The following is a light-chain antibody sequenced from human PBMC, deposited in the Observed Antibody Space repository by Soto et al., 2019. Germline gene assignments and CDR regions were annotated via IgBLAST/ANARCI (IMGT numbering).Light chain of an antibody. V-gene: IGKV1-17*01. CDR1: QGIRND. J-gene: IGKJ1*01. Sequence: DIQMTQSPSSLSASVGDRVTITCRASQGIRNDLGWYQEKPGKAPKRLIYAISTLQSGVPSRFGGSGSGTEFTLTISSLQPEDLATYYRLQYQNYPWTFGQGTKVEIK. CDR3: LQYQNYPWT. CDR2: AIS.